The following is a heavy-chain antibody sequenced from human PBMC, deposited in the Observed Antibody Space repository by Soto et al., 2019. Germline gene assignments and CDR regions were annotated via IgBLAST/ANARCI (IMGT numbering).Heavy chain of an antibody. J-gene: IGHJ5*02. CDR3: ARDQRRKPVDL. Sequence: EAQLVESGGGLVQPGESLRLSCAASGFPFSDCSMNWVRQAPGKGPEWVAYISSSGSTTHYAESVKGRFSVSRDNAKNSLYLKMTRRRDDDTAVYYCARDQRRKPVDLRGQGPLVTVSS. V-gene: IGHV3-48*02. CDR2: ISSSGSTT. CDR1: GFPFSDCS.